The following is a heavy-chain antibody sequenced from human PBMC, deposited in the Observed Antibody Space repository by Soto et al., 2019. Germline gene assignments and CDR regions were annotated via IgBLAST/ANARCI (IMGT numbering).Heavy chain of an antibody. J-gene: IGHJ4*02. V-gene: IGHV1-24*01. Sequence: VKVSCKLSGYTLTELSMHWVRQAPGKGLEWMGGFDPEDGETIYAQKFQGRVTMTEDTSTDTAYMELSSLRSEDTAVYYCATRGGGYQGGYFDYWGQGTLVPVSS. CDR1: GYTLTELS. CDR2: FDPEDGET. CDR3: ATRGGGYQGGYFDY. D-gene: IGHD2-15*01.